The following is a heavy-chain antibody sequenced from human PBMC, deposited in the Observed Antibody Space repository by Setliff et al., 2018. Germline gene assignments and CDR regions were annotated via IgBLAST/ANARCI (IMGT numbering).Heavy chain of an antibody. CDR3: ARNRVALYDAFDI. CDR2: IHPSNSDT. V-gene: IGHV5-51*01. Sequence: PGESLKISCKGSGYSFTDYWIGWVRQMPGEGLEWMWIIHPSNSDTVYSPSFQGQVTISADRSITTAYLQWSSLKASDTAIYYCARNRVALYDAFDIWGQGTMVTVSS. CDR1: GYSFTDYW. J-gene: IGHJ3*02. D-gene: IGHD5-12*01.